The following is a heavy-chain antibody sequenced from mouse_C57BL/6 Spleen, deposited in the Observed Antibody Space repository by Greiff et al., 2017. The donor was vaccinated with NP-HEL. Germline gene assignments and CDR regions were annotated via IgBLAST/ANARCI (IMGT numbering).Heavy chain of an antibody. D-gene: IGHD1-1*01. CDR3: AIDPSSSSLDD. V-gene: IGHV5-4*01. CDR1: GFTFSSYA. J-gene: IGHJ2*01. Sequence: EVQGVESGGGLVKPGGSLKLSCAASGFTFSSYAMSWVRQTPEQRLEWVATISDGGSYTYYPANVKGRFTISTDKAKNYLYLQMRQLKAEDTAMYYCAIDPSSSSLDDWGQGTTLTVSS. CDR2: ISDGGSYT.